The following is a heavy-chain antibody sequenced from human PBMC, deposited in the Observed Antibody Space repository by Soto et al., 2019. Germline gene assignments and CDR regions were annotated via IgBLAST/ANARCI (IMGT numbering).Heavy chain of an antibody. Sequence: GGSLRLSCAASGFTFSSYAMSWVRQAPGKGLEWVSAISGSGGSTYYADSVKGRFTISRDNSKNTLYLQMNSLRAEDTAVYYCAKDSALHDYGDYGEEDCYYYGMDVWGQGTTVTVSS. CDR1: GFTFSSYA. D-gene: IGHD4-17*01. CDR2: ISGSGGST. CDR3: AKDSALHDYGDYGEEDCYYYGMDV. J-gene: IGHJ6*02. V-gene: IGHV3-23*01.